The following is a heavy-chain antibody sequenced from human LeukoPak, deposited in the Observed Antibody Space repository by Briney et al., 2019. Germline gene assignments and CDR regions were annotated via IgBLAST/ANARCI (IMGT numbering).Heavy chain of an antibody. J-gene: IGHJ5*02. CDR2: INHSGST. Sequence: PSETLSLTCAVCGGSFSGYYWSWIRQPPGKGLEWIGEINHSGSTNYNPSLKSRVTISVDTSKNQFSLKLSSVTAADTAVYYCARGLSIVVVPAARNWFDPWGQGTLVTVSS. CDR1: GGSFSGYY. D-gene: IGHD2-2*01. V-gene: IGHV4-34*01. CDR3: ARGLSIVVVPAARNWFDP.